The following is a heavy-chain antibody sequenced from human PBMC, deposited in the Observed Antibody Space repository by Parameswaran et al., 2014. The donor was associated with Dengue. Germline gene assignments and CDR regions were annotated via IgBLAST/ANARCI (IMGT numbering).Heavy chain of an antibody. CDR3: AKNKWVQLESLRSCPHY. V-gene: IGHV3-30*18. Sequence: VRQGSRERGWSGWQLCLFDGSNQYYADSVKGRFTISRDNSKNTLHLQMNNLRFEDTAIYYCAKNKWVQLESLRSCPHYWGQGTLVTVSS. CDR2: CLFDGSNQ. D-gene: IGHD5-18*01. J-gene: IGHJ4*02.